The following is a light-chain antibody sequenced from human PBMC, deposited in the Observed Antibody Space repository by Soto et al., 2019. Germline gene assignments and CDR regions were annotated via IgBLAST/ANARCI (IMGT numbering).Light chain of an antibody. CDR3: LQDYNYPPT. CDR1: QGIRND. CDR2: AAS. Sequence: AIPMTQSPSSLSASVGDRVTITCRASQGIRNDLGWYQQKPGKAPKLLIYAASSLQSGVPSRFSGSGSGTDFTLTINSLQPEDFATYYCLQDYNYPPTFGQGTKLEIK. J-gene: IGKJ2*01. V-gene: IGKV1-6*01.